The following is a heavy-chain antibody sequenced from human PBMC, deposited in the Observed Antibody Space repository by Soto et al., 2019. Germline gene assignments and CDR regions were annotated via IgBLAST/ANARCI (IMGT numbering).Heavy chain of an antibody. Sequence: SETLSLTCAVYGGCFSGYYWSCIRQPPGKGLEWIGEINHSGSTNYNPSLKSRVTISVDTSKNQFSLKLSSVTAADTAVYYCARARAPTNYYYSYGMDVWCQGTTVTVSS. V-gene: IGHV4-34*01. CDR3: ARARAPTNYYYSYGMDV. CDR2: INHSGST. CDR1: GGCFSGYY. J-gene: IGHJ6*02. D-gene: IGHD5-12*01.